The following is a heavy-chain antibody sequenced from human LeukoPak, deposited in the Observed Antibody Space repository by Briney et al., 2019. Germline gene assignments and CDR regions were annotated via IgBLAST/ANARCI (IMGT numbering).Heavy chain of an antibody. V-gene: IGHV3-21*01. CDR3: ARDPYSGLFDY. CDR2: ISSSSSYI. D-gene: IGHD4-11*01. Sequence: NPGGSLRFSCAASGFTFSSYSMNWVRQAPGKGLEWVSSISSSSSYIYYAGSVKGRFTISRDNAKKSLYLQMNSLRAEDTAVYYCARDPYSGLFDYWGQGTLVTVSS. CDR1: GFTFSSYS. J-gene: IGHJ4*02.